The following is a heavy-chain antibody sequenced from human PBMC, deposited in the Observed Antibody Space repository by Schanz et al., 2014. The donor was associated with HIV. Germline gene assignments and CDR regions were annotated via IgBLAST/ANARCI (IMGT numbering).Heavy chain of an antibody. Sequence: QVQLVQSGAEVKEPGASVKVSCKPYGHIFTGYLMHWVRQAPGQGLEWMGWINPNSGATDSAQKFQGRVTMTRDTSISTAFMELSSLRSEDTAVYYCARRGLVGATLYYYYYGMDVRGQGTTVTVSS. CDR3: ARRGLVGATLYYYYYGMDV. CDR1: GHIFTGYL. J-gene: IGHJ6*02. D-gene: IGHD1-26*01. CDR2: INPNSGAT. V-gene: IGHV1-2*02.